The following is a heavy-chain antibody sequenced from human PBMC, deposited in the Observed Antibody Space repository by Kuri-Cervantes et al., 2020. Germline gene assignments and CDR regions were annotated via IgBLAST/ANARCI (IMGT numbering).Heavy chain of an antibody. CDR3: ARVVVGTAADQFDY. J-gene: IGHJ4*02. D-gene: IGHD6-13*01. V-gene: IGHV3-30*03. CDR1: GFTFSSYG. CDR2: ISYDGSIE. Sequence: GESLKISCAASGFTFSSYGMHWVRQAPGKGLELVALISYDGSIEFYADSVKGRFTISRDNSKNTLYLQMNSLRAEDTAMYYCARVVVGTAADQFDYWGQGTLVTVSS.